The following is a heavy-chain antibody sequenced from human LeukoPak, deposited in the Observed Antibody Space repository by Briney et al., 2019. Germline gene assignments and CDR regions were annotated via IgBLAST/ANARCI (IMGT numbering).Heavy chain of an antibody. Sequence: PGGSLRLSCAASGFTFSSYAMSWVRQAPGKGLEWVSAISGSGGSTYYADSVKGRFTISRDNAKNSLYLQMNSLRAEDTAVYYCARIRYGDYRFDYWGQGTLVTVSS. D-gene: IGHD4-17*01. V-gene: IGHV3-23*01. CDR2: ISGSGGST. CDR3: ARIRYGDYRFDY. J-gene: IGHJ4*02. CDR1: GFTFSSYA.